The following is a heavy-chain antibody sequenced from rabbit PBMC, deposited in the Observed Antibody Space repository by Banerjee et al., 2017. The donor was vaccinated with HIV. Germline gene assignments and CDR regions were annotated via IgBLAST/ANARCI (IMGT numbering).Heavy chain of an antibody. CDR1: GFTLSNYW. J-gene: IGHJ4*01. D-gene: IGHD5-1*01. CDR2: IGTCSSAGT. Sequence: QSLEESGGDLVKTGASLTLICTASGFTLSNYWMYWVRQAPGKGLEWIGCIGTCSSAGTYYANWATGLFPMSKTSSTTVTLKMTSLSAADTATFFCARSGGIGGAIDLWGPGTLVTGS. CDR3: ARSGGIGGAIDL. V-gene: IGHV1S40*01.